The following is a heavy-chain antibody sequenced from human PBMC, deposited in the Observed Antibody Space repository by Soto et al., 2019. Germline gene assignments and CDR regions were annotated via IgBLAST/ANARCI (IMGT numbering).Heavy chain of an antibody. J-gene: IGHJ5*02. CDR3: TAHLWFGELLYSVP. Sequence: PGGSLRLSCAASGFTFSNAWMNWVRQAPGKGLEWVGRIKSKTDGGTTDYAAPVKGRFTISRDDSKNTLYLQMNSLKTEDTAVYYCTAHLWFGELLYSVPWGQRTPVTVSS. CDR1: GFTFSNAW. V-gene: IGHV3-15*07. D-gene: IGHD3-10*01. CDR2: IKSKTDGGTT.